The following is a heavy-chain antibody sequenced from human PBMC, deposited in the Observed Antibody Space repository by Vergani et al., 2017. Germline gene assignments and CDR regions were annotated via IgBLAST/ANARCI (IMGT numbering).Heavy chain of an antibody. Sequence: QVQLEESGGGVVQPGRSLRLSCAASGFTLSSHAMHWVRQAPGKGLEWVAFIWYDGSKEYYADSVKGRFTISRDNSKNTLYLQMNSLRAEDTAVYYCAKDDIVATIWDYWGQGTLVTVSS. CDR3: AKDDIVATIWDY. CDR2: IWYDGSKE. V-gene: IGHV3-33*06. CDR1: GFTLSSHA. D-gene: IGHD5-12*01. J-gene: IGHJ4*02.